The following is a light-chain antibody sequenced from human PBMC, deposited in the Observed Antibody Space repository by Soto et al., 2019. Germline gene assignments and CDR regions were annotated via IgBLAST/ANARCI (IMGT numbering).Light chain of an antibody. CDR3: QKCDSAPLT. Sequence: DIPMTQSPSSLSASIGDRVTITCRASPGISNYLAWYQQKPGKVPKLLIYATSTLQSGVPSRFSGSGSGTDFTLTIDSLQPEDVATYYCQKCDSAPLTFGGGTKVEIK. CDR1: PGISNY. CDR2: ATS. J-gene: IGKJ4*01. V-gene: IGKV1-27*01.